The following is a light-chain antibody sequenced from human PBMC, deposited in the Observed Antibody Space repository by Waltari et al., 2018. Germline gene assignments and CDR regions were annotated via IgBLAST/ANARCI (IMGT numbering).Light chain of an antibody. CDR1: QSISSY. CDR2: AAS. J-gene: IGKJ1*01. Sequence: DIQMTQSPSSLSASVGDRVTLTCRASQSISSYLNWYQQKPGKALKLLIYAASSVQSGVPSRFSGSGSGTDFTLTISSLQPEDFATYYCQQSYSTPPTFGQGTKVEIK. CDR3: QQSYSTPPT. V-gene: IGKV1-39*01.